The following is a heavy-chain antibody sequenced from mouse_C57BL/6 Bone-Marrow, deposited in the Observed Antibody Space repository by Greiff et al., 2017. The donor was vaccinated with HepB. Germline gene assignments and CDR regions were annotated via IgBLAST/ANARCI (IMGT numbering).Heavy chain of an antibody. D-gene: IGHD4-1*01. CDR2: IRSKSNNYAT. Sequence: EVHLVESGGGLVQPKGSLKLSCAASGFTFNTYAMHWVRQAPGKGLEWVARIRSKSNNYATYYADSVKDRFTISRDDSESMLYLQMNNLKTEDTAMYYCVRDSELGRRDYYAMDYWGQGTSVTVSS. CDR3: VRDSELGRRDYYAMDY. J-gene: IGHJ4*01. CDR1: GFTFNTYA. V-gene: IGHV10-3*01.